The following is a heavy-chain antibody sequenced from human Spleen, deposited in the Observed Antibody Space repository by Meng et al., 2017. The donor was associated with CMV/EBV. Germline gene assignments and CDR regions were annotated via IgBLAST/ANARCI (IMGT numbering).Heavy chain of an antibody. CDR3: ARDPNYYDSRAGFDY. D-gene: IGHD3-22*01. J-gene: IGHJ4*02. V-gene: IGHV3-21*01. CDR2: ISSSSSYI. CDR1: GFTFSSYS. Sequence: GESLKISCAASGFTFSSYSMNWVRQAPGKGLEWVSSISSSSSYIYYADSVKGRFTISRDNAKNSLYLQMNSLRAEDTAVYYCARDPNYYDSRAGFDYWGQGILVTVSS.